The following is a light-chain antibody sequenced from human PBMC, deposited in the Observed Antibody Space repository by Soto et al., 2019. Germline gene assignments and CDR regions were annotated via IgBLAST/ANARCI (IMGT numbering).Light chain of an antibody. CDR1: QTIAIN. CDR3: QQYDGWPRT. J-gene: IGKJ1*01. V-gene: IGKV3-15*01. Sequence: EIVMTQSPATLSVSPGERATLSCRASQTIAINLAWYQQKPGQAPRLLLYGASTRATGIPARFSGSGSGAEFTLTISSLQSEDFAVYYCQQYDGWPRTFGQGTKVQIK. CDR2: GAS.